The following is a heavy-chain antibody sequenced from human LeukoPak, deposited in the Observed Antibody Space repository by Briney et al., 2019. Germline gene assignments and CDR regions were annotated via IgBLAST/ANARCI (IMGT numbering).Heavy chain of an antibody. D-gene: IGHD2-2*01. Sequence: SETLSLTSTVSGGSISSSSYYWGWIRQPPGKGLEWIGSIYYSGSTHYNPSLKSRATISVDTSKNQFSLKLSSVTAADTAVYYCARGVYLTYCSSTSCYFDSWGQGTLVTVSS. J-gene: IGHJ4*02. CDR3: ARGVYLTYCSSTSCYFDS. CDR1: GGSISSSSYY. CDR2: IYYSGST. V-gene: IGHV4-39*01.